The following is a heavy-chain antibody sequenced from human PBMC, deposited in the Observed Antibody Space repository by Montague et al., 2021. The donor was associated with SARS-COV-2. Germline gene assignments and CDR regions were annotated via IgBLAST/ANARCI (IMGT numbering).Heavy chain of an antibody. D-gene: IGHD1-26*01. J-gene: IGHJ2*01. Sequence: SETLSLTCSVSGASMRTYYWTWIRESPGRGLERIGYISNSGITNYNPSLKSRATISLDKSKTQFSLKLTSVTTSDTALYYCARDLGWGRWYIDVWGRGTLVTVSS. V-gene: IGHV4-59*01. CDR3: ARDLGWGRWYIDV. CDR2: ISNSGIT. CDR1: GASMRTYY.